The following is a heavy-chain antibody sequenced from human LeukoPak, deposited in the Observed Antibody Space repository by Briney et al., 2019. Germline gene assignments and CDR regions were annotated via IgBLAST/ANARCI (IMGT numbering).Heavy chain of an antibody. J-gene: IGHJ4*02. Sequence: PGGSLRLSCAASGFTFSSFVMSWVRQTPGKGLEWFATLSGSDGTTHYADSVQGRFTISRDNSKNTLYLEMSSLRVGDTAVYYCAKDVRVGVTPFFDHWGQGTPVTVSS. CDR2: LSGSDGTT. CDR3: AKDVRVGVTPFFDH. D-gene: IGHD1-26*01. V-gene: IGHV3-23*01. CDR1: GFTFSSFV.